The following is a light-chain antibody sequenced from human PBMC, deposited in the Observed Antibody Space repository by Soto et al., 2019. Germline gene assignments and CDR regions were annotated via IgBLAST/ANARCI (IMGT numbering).Light chain of an antibody. Sequence: DIQMTQSPSSLSASVGDRVTITCRASQGIRNNLAWYQQKPGKVPKLLISAASTLQSGVPSRFSGSGSGTDFTLTISSLQPEDVATYYCQRYNSAPLLSFGGGTKVEIK. V-gene: IGKV1-27*01. CDR3: QRYNSAPLLS. CDR2: AAS. CDR1: QGIRNN. J-gene: IGKJ4*01.